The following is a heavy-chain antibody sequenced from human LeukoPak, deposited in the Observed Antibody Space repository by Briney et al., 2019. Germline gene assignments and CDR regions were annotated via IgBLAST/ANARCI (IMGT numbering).Heavy chain of an antibody. Sequence: SETLSLTCTVSGGSVSSGSYYWSWIRQPPGKGLEWIGYIYYSGSTNYNPSLKSRVTISVDTSKNQFSLKLSSVTAADTAVYYCARAGWLMDPFDYWGQGTLVTVSS. CDR1: GGSVSSGSYY. CDR2: IYYSGST. J-gene: IGHJ4*02. V-gene: IGHV4-61*01. D-gene: IGHD6-19*01. CDR3: ARAGWLMDPFDY.